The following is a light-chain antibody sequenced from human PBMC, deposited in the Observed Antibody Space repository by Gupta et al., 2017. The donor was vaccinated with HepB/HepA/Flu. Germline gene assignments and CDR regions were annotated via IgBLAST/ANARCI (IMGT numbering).Light chain of an antibody. CDR2: WAS. CDR3: QQYFTTPRT. Sequence: DIVMTQSPDSLAVSLGERATINCRSSQSVLYNSNGKNYLAWYQQKPGQPPRLLISWASTRKSGVPDRFDGSGSGTDFTLTISSLLAEDVAVYYCQQYFTTPRTFGQGTKVEIK. J-gene: IGKJ1*01. CDR1: QSVLYNSNGKNY. V-gene: IGKV4-1*01.